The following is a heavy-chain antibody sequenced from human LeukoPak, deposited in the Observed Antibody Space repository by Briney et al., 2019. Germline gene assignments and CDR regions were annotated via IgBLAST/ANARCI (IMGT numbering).Heavy chain of an antibody. CDR2: IYYSGST. CDR3: ARDANVVVVAATKEGGFDY. CDR1: GGSISSSSYY. J-gene: IGHJ4*02. V-gene: IGHV4-39*07. Sequence: PSETLSLTCTVSGGSISSSSYYWGWIRQPPGKGLEWIGSIYYSGSTYYNPSLKSRVTISVDTSKNQFSLKLSSVTAADTAVYYCARDANVVVVAATKEGGFDYWGQGTLVTVSS. D-gene: IGHD2-15*01.